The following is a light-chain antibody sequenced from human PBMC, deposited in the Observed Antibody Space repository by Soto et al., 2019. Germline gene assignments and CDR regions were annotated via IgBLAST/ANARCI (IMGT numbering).Light chain of an antibody. CDR2: EVN. J-gene: IGLJ2*01. CDR3: SSYTSSTTVI. CDR1: SSDVGGYNY. Sequence: QSALTQPASVSGSPGQSITISCTGTSSDVGGYNYVSWYQHHPGKAPKLMIYEVNNRPSGVSTRFSGSKSGNTASLTISGLQAEDEADYYCSSYTSSTTVIFGGGTKVTVL. V-gene: IGLV2-14*01.